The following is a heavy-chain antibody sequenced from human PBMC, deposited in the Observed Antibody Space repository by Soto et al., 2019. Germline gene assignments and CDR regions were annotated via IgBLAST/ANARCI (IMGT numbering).Heavy chain of an antibody. CDR3: ARYRGYSAYDIHYYYGMDV. J-gene: IGHJ6*02. CDR1: GGTFSSYA. V-gene: IGHV1-69*13. D-gene: IGHD5-12*01. CDR2: IIPIFGTA. Sequence: ASVKVSCKASGGTFSSYAISWVRQAPGQGLEWMGGIIPIFGTANYAQKFQGRVTITADESTSTAYMELSSLRSEDTAVYYCARYRGYSAYDIHYYYGMDVWGQGTTVTVSS.